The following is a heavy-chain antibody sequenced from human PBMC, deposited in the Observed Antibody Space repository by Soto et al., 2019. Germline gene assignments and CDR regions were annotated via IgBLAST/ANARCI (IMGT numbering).Heavy chain of an antibody. J-gene: IGHJ5*02. CDR3: ARGGIAAAGKVVRWFDP. CDR1: GGSFSGYY. D-gene: IGHD6-13*01. Sequence: SETLSLTCAVYGGSFSGYYWSWIGQRPGKGLEWIGEINHSGSTNYNPSLKSRVTISVDTSKNQFSLKLSSVTAADTAVYYCARGGIAAAGKVVRWFDPWGQGTLVTVSS. V-gene: IGHV4-34*01. CDR2: INHSGST.